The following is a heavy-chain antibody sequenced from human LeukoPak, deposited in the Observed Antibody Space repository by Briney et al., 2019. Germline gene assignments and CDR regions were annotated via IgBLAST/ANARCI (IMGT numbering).Heavy chain of an antibody. J-gene: IGHJ4*02. CDR2: IKEDESEK. V-gene: IGHV3-7*01. CDR3: ARSRSGYYEDY. Sequence: PGGSLRLSCAASGFTLSSSWMSWVRQAPGKGLQWVANIKEDESEKDYVDSVKGRFTISRDNAKNSLSLQVNSLSAEDTAVYYCARSRSGYYEDYWGQGTLVTVSS. CDR1: GFTLSSSW. D-gene: IGHD3-22*01.